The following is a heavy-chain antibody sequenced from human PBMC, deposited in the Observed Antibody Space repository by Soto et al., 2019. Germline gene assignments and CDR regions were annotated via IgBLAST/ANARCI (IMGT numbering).Heavy chain of an antibody. D-gene: IGHD3-10*01. J-gene: IGHJ4*02. V-gene: IGHV4-59*08. CDR1: GDSIIPYY. Sequence: QVQLQESGPGLVKPSETLSLTCTVSGDSIIPYYWSWIRHPPGKGLEWIGYIYFNGSTNYNPSLKSRVTISVDTSKNQFSLKLSSVTATDTAVYYCARGRVGELFQPYYFDYWGQGTLVPVSS. CDR2: IYFNGST. CDR3: ARGRVGELFQPYYFDY.